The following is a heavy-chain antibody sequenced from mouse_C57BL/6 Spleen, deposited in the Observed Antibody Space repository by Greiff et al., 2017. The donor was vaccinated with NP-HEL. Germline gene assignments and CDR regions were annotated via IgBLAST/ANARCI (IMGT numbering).Heavy chain of an antibody. CDR3: ARSDYYGSSHFAY. CDR1: GYSFTGYY. CDR2: INPSTGGT. J-gene: IGHJ3*01. Sequence: EVQLQQSGPELVKPGASVKISCKASGYSFTGYYMNWVKQSPEKSLEWIGEINPSTGGTTSNQKFKAKATLTVDKSSSTAYMQLKSLTSEDSAVYYCARSDYYGSSHFAYWGQGTLVTVSA. D-gene: IGHD1-1*01. V-gene: IGHV1-42*01.